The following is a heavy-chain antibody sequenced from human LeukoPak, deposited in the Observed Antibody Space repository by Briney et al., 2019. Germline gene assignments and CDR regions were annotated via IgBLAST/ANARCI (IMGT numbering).Heavy chain of an antibody. CDR1: GFTFRSYG. CDR3: ARGSVVAANFDF. D-gene: IGHD2-15*01. Sequence: GRSLRLSCAASGFTFRSYGMHWVRQAPGKGLEWVAVIWYDGSNKYYADSVKGRFTISRDNSKNTLFLQMNSLRAEDTAVYYCARGSVVAANFDFWGQGTLVTVSS. J-gene: IGHJ4*02. CDR2: IWYDGSNK. V-gene: IGHV3-33*01.